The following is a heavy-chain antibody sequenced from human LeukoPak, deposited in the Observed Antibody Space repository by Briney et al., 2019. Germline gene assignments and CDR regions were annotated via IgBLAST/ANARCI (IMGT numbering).Heavy chain of an antibody. CDR3: TPYGDHVGLCFY. J-gene: IGHJ4*02. Sequence: PGGSLRLSCAASGFTFSNAWMSWVRQAPGKGLEWVGRIKSKSDGGTTDYAAPVKGRFTISRDDSKNTVYLQMNSLKTEDTAVYYCTPYGDHVGLCFYWGQGTLVTVSS. D-gene: IGHD4-17*01. V-gene: IGHV3-15*01. CDR2: IKSKSDGGTT. CDR1: GFTFSNAW.